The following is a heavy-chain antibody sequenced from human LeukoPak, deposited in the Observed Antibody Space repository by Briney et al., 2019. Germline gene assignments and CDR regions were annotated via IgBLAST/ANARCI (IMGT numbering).Heavy chain of an antibody. Sequence: GGSLRLSCAASGFTFSSYEMNWVRQAPGKGLEWVSYISSSGSTIYYADSVKGRFTISRDDAKNSLYLQMNSLRAEDTAVYYCARDATPRPHVFTKVRGVSYYYYGMDVWGKGTTVTVSS. CDR1: GFTFSSYE. D-gene: IGHD3-10*01. V-gene: IGHV3-48*03. CDR2: ISSSGSTI. CDR3: ARDATPRPHVFTKVRGVSYYYYGMDV. J-gene: IGHJ6*04.